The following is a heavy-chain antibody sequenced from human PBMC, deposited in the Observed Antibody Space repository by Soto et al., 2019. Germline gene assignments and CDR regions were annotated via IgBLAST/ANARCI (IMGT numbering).Heavy chain of an antibody. D-gene: IGHD5-12*01. CDR1: GFTFTSSA. V-gene: IGHV1-58*01. Sequence: SVKVSCKASGFTFTSSAVQWVRQARGQRLEWIGWIVVGSGNTNYAQKFQERVTMTRDMSTSTAYMELSSLRSEDTAVYYCAKSWGRLNSGYDDDAFDIWGQGTMVTVSS. CDR3: AKSWGRLNSGYDDDAFDI. J-gene: IGHJ3*02. CDR2: IVVGSGNT.